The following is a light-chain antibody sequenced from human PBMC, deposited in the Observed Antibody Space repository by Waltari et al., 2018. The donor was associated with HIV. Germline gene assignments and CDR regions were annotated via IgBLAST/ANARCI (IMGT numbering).Light chain of an antibody. Sequence: SYDLTQPLSVSVPLGQSARIVCGGHHLGSKHVHWYQQKPGQAPVLVIYRDTNRPSGIPGRFSGSNSGNTATLSIGGAQAGDEADYYCQVWDSGTASLKFGGGT. V-gene: IGLV3-9*01. CDR2: RDT. CDR3: QVWDSGTASLK. J-gene: IGLJ2*01. CDR1: HLGSKH.